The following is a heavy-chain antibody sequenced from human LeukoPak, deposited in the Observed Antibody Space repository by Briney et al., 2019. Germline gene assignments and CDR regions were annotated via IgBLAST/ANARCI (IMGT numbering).Heavy chain of an antibody. CDR2: IVVGSDNT. V-gene: IGHV1-58*01. D-gene: IGHD6-13*01. CDR1: GFTFTSRSA. CDR3: AAPYSSTWFDY. Sequence: SVKVSCKASGFTFTSRSAVQWVRQARGQRLEWIGWIVVGSDNTNYAQKFQERVTITRDMSTSTAYMELSSLRPEDTAVYYCAAPYSSTWFDYWGQGTLVTVSS. J-gene: IGHJ4*02.